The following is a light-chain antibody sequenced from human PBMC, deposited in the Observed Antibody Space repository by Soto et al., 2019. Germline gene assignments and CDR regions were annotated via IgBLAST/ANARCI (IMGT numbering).Light chain of an antibody. CDR1: SSDVGGYKY. Sequence: ALTQPASVSGSPGQSITISCTGTSSDVGGYKYVSWYQQHPGKAPKLMIYDVSNRPSGVSNRFSGSKSGNTASLTISGLQSEDEGDYYCTSYTSSTSVVFGGGTKVTVL. CDR2: DVS. V-gene: IGLV2-14*03. J-gene: IGLJ2*01. CDR3: TSYTSSTSVV.